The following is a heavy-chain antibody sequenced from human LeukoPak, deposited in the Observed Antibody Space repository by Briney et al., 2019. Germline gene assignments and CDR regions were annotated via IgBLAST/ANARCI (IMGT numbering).Heavy chain of an antibody. V-gene: IGHV1-18*01. CDR3: ARDWSMNTGEDFFDP. CDR1: GYSFIYSG. J-gene: IGHJ5*02. D-gene: IGHD3-16*01. Sequence: ASVKVSCKASGYSFIYSGVSWVRQAPGQGLQWMGWINTYNGDTNYAQNFQGRVTMTTDSSTSTAYMELRSLTSDDTAVYYCARDWSMNTGEDFFDPWGQGTLVTVSS. CDR2: INTYNGDT.